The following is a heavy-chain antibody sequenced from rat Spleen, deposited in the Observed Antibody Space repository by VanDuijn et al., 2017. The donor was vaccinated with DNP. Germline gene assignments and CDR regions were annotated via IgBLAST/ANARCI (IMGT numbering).Heavy chain of an antibody. Sequence: EVQLVESGGDLVQPGRSLKLSCVDSGFTFKNYWMTWIRQVPGKGLEWIASITSSGGNTYYPDSVKGRFTISRDNAKNTLYLQRDSLRSEDTATYYCARVAISTTYYFDYWGQGVMVTVSS. J-gene: IGHJ2*01. D-gene: IGHD1-2*01. V-gene: IGHV5-31*01. CDR2: ITSSGGNT. CDR3: ARVAISTTYYFDY. CDR1: GFTFKNYW.